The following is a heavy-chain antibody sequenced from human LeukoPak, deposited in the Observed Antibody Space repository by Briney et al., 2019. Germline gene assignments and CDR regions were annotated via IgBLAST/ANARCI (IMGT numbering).Heavy chain of an antibody. Sequence: SETLSLTCVVSGGSISSSNWWSWVRQPPEKGLEWIGEIYHSGSTNYNPSLKSRVTISIDTSKDQFSLNLTSLTAADTAVYYCARADSSGWYFSGWFDPWGQGTLVTVSS. CDR2: IYHSGST. D-gene: IGHD6-19*01. CDR1: GGSISSSNW. J-gene: IGHJ5*02. V-gene: IGHV4-4*02. CDR3: ARADSSGWYFSGWFDP.